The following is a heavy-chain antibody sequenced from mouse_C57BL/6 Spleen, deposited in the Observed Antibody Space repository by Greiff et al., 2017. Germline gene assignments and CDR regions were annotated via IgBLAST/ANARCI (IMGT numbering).Heavy chain of an antibody. Sequence: EVQRVESGPELVKPGASVKISCKASGYSFTGYYMNWVKQSPEKSLEWIGEINPSTGGTTYNQKFTAKATLTVDKSSSTAYMQHKSLTSEDSAVYYCALLGPEDAMDYWGQGTSVTVSS. J-gene: IGHJ4*01. CDR2: INPSTGGT. V-gene: IGHV1-42*01. D-gene: IGHD4-1*01. CDR1: GYSFTGYY. CDR3: ALLGPEDAMDY.